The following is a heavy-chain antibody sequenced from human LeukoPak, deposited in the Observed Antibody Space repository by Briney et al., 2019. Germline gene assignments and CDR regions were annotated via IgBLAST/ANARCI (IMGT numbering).Heavy chain of an antibody. CDR3: ARSLYFWSGSSS. CDR1: AFTFSNYW. J-gene: IGHJ5*02. Sequence: GGSLRLSCAASAFTFSNYWMNWVRQAPGKGLEWVANIKQDGSEKYHVDSVKGRFTISRDNAKNSLYLQMNSLRAEDTAVYYCARSLYFWSGSSSWGQGTLVTVSS. D-gene: IGHD3-3*01. CDR2: IKQDGSEK. V-gene: IGHV3-7*01.